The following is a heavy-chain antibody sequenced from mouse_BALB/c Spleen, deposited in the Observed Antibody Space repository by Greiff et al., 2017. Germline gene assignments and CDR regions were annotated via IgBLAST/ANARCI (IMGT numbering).Heavy chain of an antibody. CDR3: ASEYGNPFDY. Sequence: EVQLQQSGPELVKPGASVKMSCKASGYTFTDYYMDWVKQSHGESFEWIGRVNPYNGGTSYNQKFKGKATLTVDKSSSTAYMELNSLTSEDSAVYYCASEYGNPFDYWGQGTTLTVSS. D-gene: IGHD2-1*01. CDR2: VNPYNGGT. J-gene: IGHJ2*01. CDR1: GYTFTDYY. V-gene: IGHV1-19*01.